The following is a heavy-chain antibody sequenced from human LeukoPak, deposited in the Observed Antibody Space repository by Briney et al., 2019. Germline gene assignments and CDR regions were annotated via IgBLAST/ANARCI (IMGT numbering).Heavy chain of an antibody. Sequence: ASVKVSCKASGYTFTSYDINWVRQATGQGLEWMGWMNPNSGKMGYAQRFQGRVTMTRNTSISTAYMELSSLRSEDTAVYYCARDLRFGELSFLPFDYWGQGTLVTVSS. CDR1: GYTFTSYD. CDR3: ARDLRFGELSFLPFDY. D-gene: IGHD3-10*01. J-gene: IGHJ4*02. V-gene: IGHV1-8*01. CDR2: MNPNSGKM.